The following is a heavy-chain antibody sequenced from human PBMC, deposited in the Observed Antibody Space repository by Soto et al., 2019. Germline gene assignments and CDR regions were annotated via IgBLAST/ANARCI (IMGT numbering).Heavy chain of an antibody. Sequence: GGSLRLSCAASGFTVSSNYMSWVHQAPGKGLEWVSVIYSGGSTYYADSVKGRFTISRDNSKNTLYLQMNSLRAEDTAVYYCARSPAAIGGDYWGQGTLVTVSS. CDR1: GFTVSSNY. D-gene: IGHD2-2*01. J-gene: IGHJ4*02. V-gene: IGHV3-66*01. CDR2: IYSGGST. CDR3: ARSPAAIGGDY.